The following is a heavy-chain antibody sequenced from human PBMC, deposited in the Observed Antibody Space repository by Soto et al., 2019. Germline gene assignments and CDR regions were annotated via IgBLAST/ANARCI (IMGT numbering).Heavy chain of an antibody. CDR2: IYWDDDQ. V-gene: IGHV2-5*02. Sequence: QITLKESGPTLVKPTQTLTLTCTFSGFSVSTRGVGVGWIRQPPGKALEWLALIYWDDDQRYRPSLKSRLSLTKATSKNHVVLTMTTIDPVDTGTYYCAHNLDGYRGFQYCRQGTLVTLSS. D-gene: IGHD5-12*01. J-gene: IGHJ1*01. CDR3: AHNLDGYRGFQY. CDR1: GFSVSTRGVG.